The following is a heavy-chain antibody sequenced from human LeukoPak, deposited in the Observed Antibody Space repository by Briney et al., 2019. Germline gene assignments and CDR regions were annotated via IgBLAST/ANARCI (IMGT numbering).Heavy chain of an antibody. CDR3: ATEAPRSYRFDY. Sequence: GASVKVSCKASGNIFTNYHINWVRLAPGQGLEWMGAVFTDGGTITNTRSFQHGRVIMTRDVSTRTVYMELSSLSSEDTAGDYCATEAPRSYRFDYWGQEILVTVSS. CDR2: VFTDGGTI. CDR1: GNIFTNYH. V-gene: IGHV1-46*01. D-gene: IGHD3-10*01. J-gene: IGHJ4*02.